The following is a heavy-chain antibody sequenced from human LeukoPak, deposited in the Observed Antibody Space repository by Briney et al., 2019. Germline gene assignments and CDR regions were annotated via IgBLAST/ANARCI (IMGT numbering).Heavy chain of an antibody. Sequence: GGSLRLSCAASGFSFSSYWMHWVRQGPGKGLVWVSRINSDGSRTNYADSVKGRFTIPRDNAKNTLYLQMNSLRVEDTAVYYCAGGFGFDYWGQGTLVTVSS. CDR1: GFSFSSYW. J-gene: IGHJ4*02. D-gene: IGHD3-10*01. CDR2: INSDGSRT. V-gene: IGHV3-74*01. CDR3: AGGFGFDY.